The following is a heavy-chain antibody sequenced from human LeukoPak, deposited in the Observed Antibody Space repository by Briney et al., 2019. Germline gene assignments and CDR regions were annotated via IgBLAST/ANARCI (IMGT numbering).Heavy chain of an antibody. V-gene: IGHV4-59*01. Sequence: SETLSLTCSVSGGSISSYYWSWIRQPPGKGLEWIGYIYYSGSTHYNPSLKSRVTISVDTSKNQFSLKLSSVTAADTAVYYCARDGYGDGMDYWGQGTLVTVSS. CDR1: GGSISSYY. D-gene: IGHD2-21*02. J-gene: IGHJ4*02. CDR3: ARDGYGDGMDY. CDR2: IYYSGST.